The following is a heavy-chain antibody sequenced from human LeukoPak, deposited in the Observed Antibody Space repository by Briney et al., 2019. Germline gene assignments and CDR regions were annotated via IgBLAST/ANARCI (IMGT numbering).Heavy chain of an antibody. CDR1: GGSISDNS. V-gene: IGHV4-59*01. CDR3: ARHSQNDIVVVVAEGAFDI. Sequence: SETLSLTCNVSGGSISDNSWTWIRQPPGKGLEWIGNIYYSGSTKYNPSLKSRVTTSVDTSKNQFSLRLSSVTAADTAVYYCARHSQNDIVVVVAEGAFDIWGQGTMVTVSS. J-gene: IGHJ3*02. CDR2: IYYSGST. D-gene: IGHD2-15*01.